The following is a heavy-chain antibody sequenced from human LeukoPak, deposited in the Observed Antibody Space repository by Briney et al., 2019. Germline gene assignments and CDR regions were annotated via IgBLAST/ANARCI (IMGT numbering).Heavy chain of an antibody. Sequence: GGSLRLSRAASGFTFTGYGMSWVRQAPGKGLEWVSTISGSDGSTYYADSVKGRFTISRDNSKNTLYMQMNSLRAEDTAVCYCAKDRVVRGIMGRFDFWGQGTLVTVTS. CDR1: GFTFTGYG. J-gene: IGHJ4*02. D-gene: IGHD3-10*01. CDR3: AKDRVVRGIMGRFDF. CDR2: ISGSDGST. V-gene: IGHV3-23*01.